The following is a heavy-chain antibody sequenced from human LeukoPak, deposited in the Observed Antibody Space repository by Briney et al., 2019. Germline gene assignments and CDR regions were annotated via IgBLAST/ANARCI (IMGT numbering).Heavy chain of an antibody. CDR1: GYTFTSYY. V-gene: IGHV1-46*01. J-gene: IGHJ4*02. CDR3: ARSPREQQALTYYYDSSGYPFDY. Sequence: ASVKVSCKASGYTFTSYYMRWVRQAPGQGLEWMGIINPSGGSTSYAQKFQGRVTMTRDTSTSTVYMELSSLRSEDTAVYYCARSPREQQALTYYYDSSGYPFDYWGQGTLVTVSS. D-gene: IGHD3-22*01. CDR2: INPSGGST.